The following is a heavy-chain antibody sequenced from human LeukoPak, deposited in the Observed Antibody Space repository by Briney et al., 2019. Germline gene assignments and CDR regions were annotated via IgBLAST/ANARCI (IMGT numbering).Heavy chain of an antibody. D-gene: IGHD5-18*01. J-gene: IGHJ4*02. CDR1: GFTFSSYA. Sequence: GGPLRLSCAASGFTFSSYAMSWVRQAPGKGLEWVSAISGSGGSTYYAGSVKGRFTISRDNSKNTLYLQMNSLRAEDTAVYYCAKERSWIQLWYYFDYWGQGTLVTVSS. CDR3: AKERSWIQLWYYFDY. V-gene: IGHV3-23*01. CDR2: ISGSGGST.